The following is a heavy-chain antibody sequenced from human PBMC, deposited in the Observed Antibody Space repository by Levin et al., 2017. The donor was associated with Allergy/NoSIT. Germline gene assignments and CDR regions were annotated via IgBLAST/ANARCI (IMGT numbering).Heavy chain of an antibody. CDR1: GSTFTDHY. D-gene: IGHD2-15*01. CDR2: INPDSGAS. J-gene: IGHJ3*01. Sequence: ASVKVSCKASGSTFTDHYVHWVRQAPGQGLEWMGWINPDSGASNYAQNLQGRVTMTRDTSISTAYMELSRLRSDDTAVYYCATSPSNQHWSGGGCYSGGGEADFDLWGQGTMVTVSS. V-gene: IGHV1-2*02. CDR3: ATSPSNQHWSGGGCYSGGGEADFDL.